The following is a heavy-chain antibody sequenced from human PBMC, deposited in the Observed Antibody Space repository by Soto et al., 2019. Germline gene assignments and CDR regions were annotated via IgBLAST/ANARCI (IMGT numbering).Heavy chain of an antibody. V-gene: IGHV4-4*07. CDR2: IYTSGST. CDR1: GGSISRYY. CDR3: ATEFSITSILGEIGGVNCFDL. Sequence: PSEKLPLTNTVSGGSISRYYWSWIRQPAGKRLEWIGRIYTSGSTNYNPSLKSRVTMSVDTSKNQFSLKLSSVTAADTAVYYCATEFSITSILGEIGGVNCFDLWCQRILVTVSS. D-gene: IGHD3-3*01. J-gene: IGHJ5*02.